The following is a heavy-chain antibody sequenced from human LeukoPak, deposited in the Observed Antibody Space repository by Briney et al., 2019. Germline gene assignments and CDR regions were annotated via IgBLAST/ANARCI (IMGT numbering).Heavy chain of an antibody. CDR1: TFTFSSYA. V-gene: IGHV3-23*01. J-gene: IGHJ4*02. D-gene: IGHD5-18*01. Sequence: GGSLRLSCAASTFTFSSYAMTWDRQAPGKGLEWVSAIGGSGAGTYYADSVKGRFTISRDNSKNTLYLQMNSLRAEDTAVYYCAKNGGDSYGTGHFDYWGQGTLVTVSS. CDR3: AKNGGDSYGTGHFDY. CDR2: IGGSGAGT.